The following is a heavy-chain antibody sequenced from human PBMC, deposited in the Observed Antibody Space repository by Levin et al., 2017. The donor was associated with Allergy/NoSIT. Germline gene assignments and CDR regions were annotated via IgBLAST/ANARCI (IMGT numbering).Heavy chain of an antibody. CDR3: ARDSPVYHSYERDAFDI. J-gene: IGHJ3*02. V-gene: IGHV4-59*01. Sequence: SETLSLTCTVSGGSISSYYWSWIRQPPGKGLEWIGYIYYSGSTNYNPSLKSRVTISVDTSKNQFSLKLSSVTAADTAVYYCARDSPVYHSYERDAFDIWGQGTMVTVSS. CDR1: GGSISSYY. D-gene: IGHD5-18*01. CDR2: IYYSGST.